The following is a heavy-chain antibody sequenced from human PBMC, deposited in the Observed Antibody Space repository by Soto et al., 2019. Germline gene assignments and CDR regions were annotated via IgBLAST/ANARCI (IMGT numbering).Heavy chain of an antibody. D-gene: IGHD3-22*01. CDR3: ARDRDGYYDSSGYYYFDY. Sequence: QVQLVQSGAEVKKPGASVKVSCKASGYTFTGYYMHWVRQAPGQGLEWMGWINPNSGGTNYAQKFQGRVTMTRDTSISTAYMELSRLRSDDTAMYYCARDRDGYYDSSGYYYFDYWGQGTLVTVSS. CDR2: INPNSGGT. V-gene: IGHV1-2*02. J-gene: IGHJ4*02. CDR1: GYTFTGYY.